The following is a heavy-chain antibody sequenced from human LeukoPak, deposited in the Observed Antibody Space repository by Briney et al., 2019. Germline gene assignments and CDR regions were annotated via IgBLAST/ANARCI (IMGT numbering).Heavy chain of an antibody. CDR2: IYYSGST. CDR1: GGSISSGDYY. D-gene: IGHD2-2*01. Sequence: SQTLSLTYTVSGGSISSGDYYWSWLRQPPGKGLEWIGYIYYSGSTYYNPSLKSRVTISVDTSKNQFSLKLSSVTAADTAVYYCARETTLYQLLRYWYFDLWGRGTLVTVSS. CDR3: ARETTLYQLLRYWYFDL. V-gene: IGHV4-30-4*01. J-gene: IGHJ2*01.